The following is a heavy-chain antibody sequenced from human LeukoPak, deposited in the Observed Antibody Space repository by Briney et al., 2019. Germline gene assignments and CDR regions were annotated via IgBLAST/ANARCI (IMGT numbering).Heavy chain of an antibody. J-gene: IGHJ6*03. V-gene: IGHV4-34*01. CDR2: INHSGST. CDR3: ARVRKDDYDFWSGYSYYMDV. Sequence: SETLSLTCAVYGGSFSSYYWSWIRQSPGRGLEWIGEINHSGSTNYNPSLKSRVTMSVDTSKNQFSLKLSSVAAADTAVYYCARVRKDDYDFWSGYSYYMDVWGKGTTVTVSS. D-gene: IGHD3-3*01. CDR1: GGSFSSYY.